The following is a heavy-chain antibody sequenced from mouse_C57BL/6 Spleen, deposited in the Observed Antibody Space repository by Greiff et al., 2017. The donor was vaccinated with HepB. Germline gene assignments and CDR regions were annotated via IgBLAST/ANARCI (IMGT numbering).Heavy chain of an antibody. CDR3: ARYNRYYLDY. Sequence: QVQLQQPGAELVRPGSSVKLSCKASGYTFTSYWMHWVKQRPIQGLEWIGNIDPSDSETHYNQKFKDKATLTVDKSSSTAYMQLSSLTSEDSAVYYCARYNRYYLDYWGQGTTLTVSS. V-gene: IGHV1-52*01. J-gene: IGHJ2*01. CDR2: IDPSDSET. D-gene: IGHD1-3*01. CDR1: GYTFTSYW.